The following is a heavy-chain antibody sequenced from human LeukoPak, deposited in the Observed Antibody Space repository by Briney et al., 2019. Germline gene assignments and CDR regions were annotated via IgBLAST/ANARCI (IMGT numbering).Heavy chain of an antibody. D-gene: IGHD1-26*01. CDR3: ARDENLGSYVYLDY. CDR2: ISSSSSYI. CDR1: GFTFSSYS. J-gene: IGHJ4*02. V-gene: IGHV3-21*01. Sequence: GGSLRLSCAASGFTFSSYSMNWVRQAPGKGLEWVSSISSSSSYIYYADSVKGRFTISRDNAKNSLYLQMNSLRAEDTAVYYCARDENLGSYVYLDYWGQGTLVTVSS.